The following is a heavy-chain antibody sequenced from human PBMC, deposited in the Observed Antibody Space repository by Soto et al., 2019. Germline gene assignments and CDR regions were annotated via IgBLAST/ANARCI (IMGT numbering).Heavy chain of an antibody. CDR3: ARDPKPRDGYNFAY. V-gene: IGHV3-30-3*01. CDR1: GFTFSSYA. J-gene: IGHJ4*02. CDR2: ILYDGSDQ. D-gene: IGHD5-12*01. Sequence: QVQLVESGGGVVQPGRSLRLSCAASGFTFSSYAMHWVRQAPGQGLQWVAVILYDGSDQYYADSVKGRFTISSDNSKNTLYLQMNSLRAEDTAVYYCARDPKPRDGYNFAYWGQGTLVTVSS.